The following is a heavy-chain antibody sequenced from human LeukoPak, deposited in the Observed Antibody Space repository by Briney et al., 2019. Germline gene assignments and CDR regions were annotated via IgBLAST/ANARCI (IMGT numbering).Heavy chain of an antibody. J-gene: IGHJ5*02. V-gene: IGHV4-4*07. CDR1: GGYISSYY. D-gene: IGHD6-13*01. CDR2: IYTSGST. CDR3: ARYPLRYSSSLVGWFDP. Sequence: PSETPSLTCTVSGGYISSYYWSWVRQPAGKGLEWIGRIYTSGSTNYNPSLKSRVTMSVGTSKNQFSLQLISVTAADTAVYYCARYPLRYSSSLVGWFDPWGQGTLVTVSS.